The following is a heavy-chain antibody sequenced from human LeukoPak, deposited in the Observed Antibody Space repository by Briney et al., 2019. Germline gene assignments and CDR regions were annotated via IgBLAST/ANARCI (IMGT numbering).Heavy chain of an antibody. D-gene: IGHD3-3*01. CDR1: GGTFSSYA. V-gene: IGHV1-69*04. J-gene: IGHJ5*02. CDR3: ARDLGDFWSGSVP. CDR2: IIPILGIA. Sequence: ASVKVSCKASGGTFSSYAISWVRHAPGQGLEWMGRIIPILGIANYAQKFQGRVTITADKSTSTAYMELSSLRSEDTAVYYCARDLGDFWSGSVPSGQGTLVTVSS.